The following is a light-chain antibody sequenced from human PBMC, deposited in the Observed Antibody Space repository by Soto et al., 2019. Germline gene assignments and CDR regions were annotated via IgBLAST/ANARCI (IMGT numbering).Light chain of an antibody. CDR1: SSDVGGYNY. Sequence: QSALTQPASVSGSPGQSITISCTGTSSDVGGYNYVSWYQQHPGKAPKHMIYEVSNRPSGVSNRFSGSKSGNTASLTTSGLQPEDEADYYCSSYTSSSTLVVFGTGTKRTVL. CDR2: EVS. CDR3: SSYTSSSTLVV. V-gene: IGLV2-14*01. J-gene: IGLJ1*01.